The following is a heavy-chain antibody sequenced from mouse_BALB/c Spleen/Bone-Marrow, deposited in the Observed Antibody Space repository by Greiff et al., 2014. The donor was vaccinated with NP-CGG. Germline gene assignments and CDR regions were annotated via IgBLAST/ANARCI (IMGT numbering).Heavy chain of an antibody. CDR1: GFTFSSFG. CDR2: ISSGSSTI. V-gene: IGHV5-17*02. Sequence: EVQGVESEGGLVQPGGSRKLSCAASGFTFSSFGMHWVRQAPEKGLEWVAYISSGSSTIYYADTVKGRFTISRDNPKNTLFLQMTSLRSEDTAMYYCARSWEYFDVWGAGTTVTVSS. D-gene: IGHD4-1*01. CDR3: ARSWEYFDV. J-gene: IGHJ1*01.